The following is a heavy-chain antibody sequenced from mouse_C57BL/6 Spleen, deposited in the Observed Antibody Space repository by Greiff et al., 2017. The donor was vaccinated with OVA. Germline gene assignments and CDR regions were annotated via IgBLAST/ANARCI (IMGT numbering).Heavy chain of an antibody. CDR3: ARNYFDY. J-gene: IGHJ2*01. V-gene: IGHV3-6*01. CDR1: GYSITSGYY. Sequence: EVKLQESGPGLVKPSQSLSLTCSVTGYSITSGYYWNWIRQFPGNKLEWMGYISYDGSNNYNPSLKNRISITRDTSKNQFFLKLNSVTTEDTATYYCARNYFDYWGKGTTLTVSS. CDR2: ISYDGSN.